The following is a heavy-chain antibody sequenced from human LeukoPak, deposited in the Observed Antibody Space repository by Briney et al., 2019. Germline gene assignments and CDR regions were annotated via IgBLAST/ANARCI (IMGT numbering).Heavy chain of an antibody. CDR1: GYTFTDSD. Sequence: GASVSVSCTASGYTFTDSDMHWVRQAAGQGLEGMGWMNPNSGGSKNEQKFQGRLTMPRDTSISTAYMELSGLTFDDTAVYYCARLNGDYRRLDPWGQGTLVTVSS. J-gene: IGHJ5*02. D-gene: IGHD4-17*01. CDR2: MNPNSGGS. CDR3: ARLNGDYRRLDP. V-gene: IGHV1-2*02.